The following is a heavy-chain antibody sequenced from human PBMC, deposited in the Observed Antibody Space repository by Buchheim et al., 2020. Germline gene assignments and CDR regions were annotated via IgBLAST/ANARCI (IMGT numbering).Heavy chain of an antibody. CDR3: AKGGTYYYYYCMDV. V-gene: IGHV3-23*04. CDR1: GFTFSSYA. CDR2: ISGSGDST. J-gene: IGHJ6*02. Sequence: EVQLVESGGGLVQPGGSLRLCCAASGFTFSSYAMSWVRQAPGKGLEWVSAISGSGDSTDYADSVKGRFTLSRDNSKNTLFLPMNSLRAEDTAVYYCAKGGTYYYYYCMDVWGQGTT.